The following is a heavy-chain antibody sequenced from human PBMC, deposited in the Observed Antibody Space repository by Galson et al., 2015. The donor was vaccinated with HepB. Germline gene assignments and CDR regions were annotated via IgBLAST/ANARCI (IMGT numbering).Heavy chain of an antibody. CDR1: GFSFGSQG. V-gene: IGHV3-30*03. J-gene: IGHJ4*02. CDR2: ISYDGLNE. D-gene: IGHD1-14*01. CDR3: VAGSPWY. Sequence: SLRLSCAASGFSFGSQGMHWVRQAPGKGLEWVAVISYDGLNEYYADSVKGRFTISRDNSKNTVCLQMNSLRVEDTAVYYCVAGSPWYWGQGTLVTVS.